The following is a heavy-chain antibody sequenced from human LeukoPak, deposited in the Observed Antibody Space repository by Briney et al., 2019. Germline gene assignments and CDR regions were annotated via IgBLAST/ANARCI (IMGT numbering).Heavy chain of an antibody. CDR1: GGSISSYY. J-gene: IGHJ3*02. CDR2: IYYSGST. D-gene: IGHD2-15*01. V-gene: IGHV4-59*08. Sequence: PSETLSLTCTVSGGSISSYYWSWIRQPPGKGLEWIGYIYYSGSTNYNPSLKSRVTISVDTSKNQFSLKLSSVTAADTAVYYCARYRSGGSCYRGDAFDIWGQGTMVTVSS. CDR3: ARYRSGGSCYRGDAFDI.